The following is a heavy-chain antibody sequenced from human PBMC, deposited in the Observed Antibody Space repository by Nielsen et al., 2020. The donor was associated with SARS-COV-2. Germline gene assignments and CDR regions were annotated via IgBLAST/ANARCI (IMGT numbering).Heavy chain of an antibody. CDR1: GGSVSSNDW. CDR3: AKWGHAFDI. D-gene: IGHD1-26*01. V-gene: IGHV4-4*02. Sequence: SETLSLTCAVSGGSVSSNDWWTWVRQSPGQGLEWIGEIHHTGGTNFNPSLKSRVTISVDTSKSPFFLKLSSVTAADTAVYYCAKWGHAFDIWGQGTMVTVSS. J-gene: IGHJ3*02. CDR2: IHHTGGT.